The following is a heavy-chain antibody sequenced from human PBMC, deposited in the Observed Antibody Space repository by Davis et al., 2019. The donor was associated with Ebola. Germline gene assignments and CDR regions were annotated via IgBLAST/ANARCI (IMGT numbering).Heavy chain of an antibody. J-gene: IGHJ4*02. Sequence: GESLKISCKASGYSFTTYWIVWVRQMPGKGLEWMGRIDPSDSYTNYSPSFQGHVTISADKSISTAYLQWSSLKASDTAMYYCARDWSDVVVVAATSDYWGQGTLVTVSS. CDR3: ARDWSDVVVVAATSDY. CDR2: IDPSDSYT. V-gene: IGHV5-10-1*01. CDR1: GYSFTTYW. D-gene: IGHD2-15*01.